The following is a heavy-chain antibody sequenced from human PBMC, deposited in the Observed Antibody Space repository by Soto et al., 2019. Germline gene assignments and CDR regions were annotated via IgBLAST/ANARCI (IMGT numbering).Heavy chain of an antibody. Sequence: PSETLWLTCTVSGGSITSGGYYWNWIRQHPGKGLEWFAYIFYTGTTRCNSSLQSRGSLSVDSTKNHFSLKLTSVTAADTAVYSCARDTTLCGVALQTEFDPWGPGCLVTVSS. CDR3: ARDTTLCGVALQTEFDP. CDR1: GGSITSGGYY. D-gene: IGHD3-3*01. J-gene: IGHJ5*02. V-gene: IGHV4-31*03. CDR2: IFYTGTT.